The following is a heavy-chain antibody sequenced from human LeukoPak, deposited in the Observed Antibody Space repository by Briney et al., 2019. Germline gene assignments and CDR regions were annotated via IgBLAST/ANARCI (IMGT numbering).Heavy chain of an antibody. J-gene: IGHJ4*02. CDR3: ARDGTHGSGRHFDY. D-gene: IGHD3-10*01. CDR2: LSGSSTYI. Sequence: PGGSLRLSCAASGFTFSSCSINWVRQAPGKGLEWLSSLSGSSTYIYYADSVKGRFTVSRDNAKNSLYLQMNSLRAEDTAVYYCARDGTHGSGRHFDYWGQGTLVTVSS. V-gene: IGHV3-21*01. CDR1: GFTFSSCS.